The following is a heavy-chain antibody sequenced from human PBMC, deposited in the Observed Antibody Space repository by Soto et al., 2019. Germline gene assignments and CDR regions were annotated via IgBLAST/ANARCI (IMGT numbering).Heavy chain of an antibody. D-gene: IGHD3-10*01. CDR2: INHSGST. CDR3: ARESRLYYYASGSRNCFDP. Sequence: SETLSLTCAVYGGSFSGYYWSWIRQPPGKGLEWIGEINHSGSTNYNPSLKSRVTISVATSKNQFSLKLSSVTAADTAVYYCARESRLYYYASGSRNCFDPWGQGTLVTVSS. V-gene: IGHV4-34*01. J-gene: IGHJ5*02. CDR1: GGSFSGYY.